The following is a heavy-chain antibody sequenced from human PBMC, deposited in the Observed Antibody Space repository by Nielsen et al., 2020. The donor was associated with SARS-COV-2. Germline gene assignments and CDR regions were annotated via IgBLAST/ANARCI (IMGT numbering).Heavy chain of an antibody. CDR3: ARMDIVVVPAAFDY. D-gene: IGHD2-2*03. J-gene: IGHJ4*02. V-gene: IGHV3-30-3*01. Sequence: GESLKISCAASGFTFSSFAMSWVRQAPGKGLEWVAVISYDGSNKYYADSVKGRFTISRDNSKNTLYPQMNSLRAEDTAVYYCARMDIVVVPAAFDYWGQGTLVTVSS. CDR2: ISYDGSNK. CDR1: GFTFSSFA.